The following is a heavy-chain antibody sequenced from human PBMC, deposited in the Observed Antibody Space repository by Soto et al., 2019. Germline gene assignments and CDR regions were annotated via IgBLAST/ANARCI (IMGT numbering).Heavy chain of an antibody. CDR3: AKEGYYDILTGYYKREYYFDY. CDR2: ISWNSGSI. V-gene: IGHV3-9*01. CDR1: GFTFDDYA. Sequence: GGSLRLSCAASGFTFDDYAMHWVRQAPGKGLEWVSGISWNSGSIGYADSVKGRFTISRDNAKNSLYLQMNSLRAEDTALYYCAKEGYYDILTGYYKREYYFDYWGQGTLVTVSS. D-gene: IGHD3-9*01. J-gene: IGHJ4*02.